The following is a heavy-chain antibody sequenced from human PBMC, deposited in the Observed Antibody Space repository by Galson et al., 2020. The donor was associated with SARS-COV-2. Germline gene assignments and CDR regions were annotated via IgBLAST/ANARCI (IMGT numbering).Heavy chain of an antibody. CDR3: ARQYNILTGFDY. CDR1: AGSISSSNW. J-gene: IGHJ4*02. Sequence: SETLSLTCAVSAGSISSSNWWSWVRQSPGKGPEWIGEIYHSGSTNYNPSLKNRVTISVDKSKNQFSLNLNSFTAADTAVYYCARQYNILTGFDYWGQGILVTVSS. V-gene: IGHV4-4*02. D-gene: IGHD3-9*01. CDR2: IYHSGST.